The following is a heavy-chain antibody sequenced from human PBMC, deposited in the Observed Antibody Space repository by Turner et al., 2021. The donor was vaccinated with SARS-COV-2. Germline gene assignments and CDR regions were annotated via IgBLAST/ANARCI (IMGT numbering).Heavy chain of an antibody. V-gene: IGHV1-2*02. D-gene: IGHD3-3*01. Sequence: QAQLVQSGADVKKPGASVKIPCQASGYTFTGYYVHWIRQAPGQGLEWMGWIDPASGGTNYAQKFQGRVTMTSDTSISTAYMELSRLRSDDTAVYYCARGPRGYDFWSGYPNWFDPWGQGTLVTVSS. CDR2: IDPASGGT. CDR1: GYTFTGYY. J-gene: IGHJ5*02. CDR3: ARGPRGYDFWSGYPNWFDP.